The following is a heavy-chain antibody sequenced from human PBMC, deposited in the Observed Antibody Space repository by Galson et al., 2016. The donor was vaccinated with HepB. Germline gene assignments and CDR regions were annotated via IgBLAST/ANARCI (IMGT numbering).Heavy chain of an antibody. CDR3: AREQGETYFFDY. CDR1: GYTFTNYY. J-gene: IGHJ4*02. V-gene: IGHV1-46*04. D-gene: IGHD2-21*01. CDR2: FRPSSGGT. Sequence: SVKVSCKASGYTFTNYYLHWVRQAPGQGPEWMGTFRPSSGGTTYAQKLQGRVTMTGDTSTNTVYMELSSLRSEDTAVYYCAREQGETYFFDYWAQGPRSPSPQ.